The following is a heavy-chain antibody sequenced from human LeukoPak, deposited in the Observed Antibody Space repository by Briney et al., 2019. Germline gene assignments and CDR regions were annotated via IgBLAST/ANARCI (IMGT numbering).Heavy chain of an antibody. CDR1: GGSISSGGYY. D-gene: IGHD3-3*01. CDR2: IYHSGST. V-gene: IGHV4-30-2*01. Sequence: SQTLSLTCTVSGGSISSGGYYWRWIRQPPGKGLEWIGYIYHSGSTYYNPSLKSRVAISVDRSKNQFSLKLSSVTAADTAVYYCARGPTITIVNWFDPWGQGTLVTVSS. CDR3: ARGPTITIVNWFDP. J-gene: IGHJ5*02.